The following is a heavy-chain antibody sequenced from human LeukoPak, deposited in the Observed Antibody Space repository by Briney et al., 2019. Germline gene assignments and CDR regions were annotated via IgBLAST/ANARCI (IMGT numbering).Heavy chain of an antibody. V-gene: IGHV3-48*03. CDR1: GFIFSTYE. D-gene: IGHD2-15*01. J-gene: IGHJ4*02. CDR3: ARYCSGGSCFDY. CDR2: ITGSGGKT. Sequence: GGSLRLSCAASGFIFSTYEMNWVRQAPGRGLEWLSYITGSGGKTYYADSVKGRFTISRDNANKLLFLHMNSLRAEDTAVYYCARYCSGGSCFDYWGQGALVTVSS.